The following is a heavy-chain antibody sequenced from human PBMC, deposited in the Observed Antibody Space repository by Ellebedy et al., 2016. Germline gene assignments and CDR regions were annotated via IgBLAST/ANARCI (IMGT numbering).Heavy chain of an antibody. J-gene: IGHJ4*02. D-gene: IGHD3-22*01. V-gene: IGHV3-30*18. Sequence: GESLKISXAASGFTFSSYGMHWVRQAPGKGLEWVAVISYDGSNKYYADSVKGRFTISRDNSKNTLYLQMNSLRAEDTAVYYCAKADSRTPYYYDSSGYYSDYWGQGTLVTVSS. CDR1: GFTFSSYG. CDR3: AKADSRTPYYYDSSGYYSDY. CDR2: ISYDGSNK.